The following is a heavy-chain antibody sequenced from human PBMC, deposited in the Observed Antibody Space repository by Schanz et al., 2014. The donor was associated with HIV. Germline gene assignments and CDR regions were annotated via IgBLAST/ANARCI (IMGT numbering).Heavy chain of an antibody. J-gene: IGHJ5*02. V-gene: IGHV3-21*01. CDR1: GFTFSSYA. CDR3: ARGSVDQQLLFEGLSWFGP. Sequence: EVHLVESGGGLVQPGGSLRLSCAASGFTFSSYAMSWVRQAPGKGLEWVSSIDTRSNYKYYADSVMGRFTISRDNAKTSLYLQLHSLRAEDSAIYYCARGSVDQQLLFEGLSWFGPWGLGTLVTVSS. CDR2: IDTRSNYK. D-gene: IGHD2-21*02.